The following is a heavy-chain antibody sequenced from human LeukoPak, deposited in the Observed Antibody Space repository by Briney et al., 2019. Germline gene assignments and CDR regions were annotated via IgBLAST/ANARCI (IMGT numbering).Heavy chain of an antibody. CDR3: ARGVAATLGMDV. J-gene: IGHJ6*02. CDR1: GYTFTSYD. D-gene: IGHD2-15*01. Sequence: ASVKVSCKASGYTFTSYDINWVRQATGQGLEWMGWMNPNSGNTGYAQKFQGRVTMTRNTSISTAYMELSSLRSEDTAVYYCARGVAATLGMDVWGQGTTVTVPS. CDR2: MNPNSGNT. V-gene: IGHV1-8*01.